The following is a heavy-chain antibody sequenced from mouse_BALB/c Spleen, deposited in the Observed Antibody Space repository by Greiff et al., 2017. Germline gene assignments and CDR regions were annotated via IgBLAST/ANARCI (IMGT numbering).Heavy chain of an antibody. D-gene: IGHD3-3*01. CDR1: GFTFSSYG. J-gene: IGHJ3*01. V-gene: IGHV5-6-3*01. Sequence: EVKLMESGGGLVQPGGSLKLSCAASGFTFSSYGMSWVRQTPDKRLELVATINSNGGSTYYPDSVKGRFTISRDNAKNTLYLQMSSLKSEDTAMYYCARGGDAWFAYWGQGTLVTVSA. CDR3: ARGGDAWFAY. CDR2: INSNGGST.